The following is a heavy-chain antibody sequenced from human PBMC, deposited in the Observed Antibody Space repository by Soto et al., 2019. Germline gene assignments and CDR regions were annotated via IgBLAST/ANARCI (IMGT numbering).Heavy chain of an antibody. CDR3: ARDLPSYGDYYGMDV. Sequence: TLSLPCAVYGGSVCGFYRSWIRPRPGKGLEWIGEINHSGSTNYNPSLKSRVTISVDTSKNQFSLKLSSVTAADTAVYYCARDLPSYGDYYGMDVWGQGTTVTV. J-gene: IGHJ6*02. V-gene: IGHV4-34*01. D-gene: IGHD4-17*01. CDR2: INHSGST. CDR1: GGSVCGFY.